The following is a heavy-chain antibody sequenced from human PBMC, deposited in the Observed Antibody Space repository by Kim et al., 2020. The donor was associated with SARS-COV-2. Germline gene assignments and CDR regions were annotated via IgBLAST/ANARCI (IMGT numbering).Heavy chain of an antibody. Sequence: ASVKVSCKASGYTFTSYDINWVRQATGQGLEWMGWMNPNSGNTGYAQKFQGRVTMTRNTSISTAYMDLSSLRSEDTAVYYCARAPMITFGGVIAAHYGMDVWGQGPTVTVSS. D-gene: IGHD3-16*02. CDR3: ARAPMITFGGVIAAHYGMDV. CDR1: GYTFTSYD. CDR2: MNPNSGNT. J-gene: IGHJ6*02. V-gene: IGHV1-8*01.